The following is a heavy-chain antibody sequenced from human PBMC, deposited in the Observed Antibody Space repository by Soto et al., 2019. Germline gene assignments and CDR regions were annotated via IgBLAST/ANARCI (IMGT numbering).Heavy chain of an antibody. Sequence: QVQLVESGGGVVQPGRSLRLSCAASGFTFSSYGMHWVRQAPGKGLEWVAVISYDGSNKYYADSVKGRFTISRDNSKNTLYLQMNSLRAEDTAVYYCAKDPTAYCGGVCYEYFDYWGQGTLVTVSS. CDR1: GFTFSSYG. D-gene: IGHD2-21*02. J-gene: IGHJ4*02. V-gene: IGHV3-30*18. CDR2: ISYDGSNK. CDR3: AKDPTAYCGGVCYEYFDY.